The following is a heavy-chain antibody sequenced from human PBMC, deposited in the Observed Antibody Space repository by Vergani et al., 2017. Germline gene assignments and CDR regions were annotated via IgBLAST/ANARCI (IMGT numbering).Heavy chain of an antibody. Sequence: EVQLVESGGGLVQPGGSLRLSCAASGFTFSSYEMNWVRQAPGKGLEWVSYISSSGSTIYYADSVKGRFTISRDNAKNSLYLQMNSLRAEDTAVYYCARDLRYYGSGSDGMDVWGQGTTVTVSS. D-gene: IGHD3-10*01. CDR3: ARDLRYYGSGSDGMDV. CDR2: ISSSGSTI. CDR1: GFTFSSYE. J-gene: IGHJ6*02. V-gene: IGHV3-48*03.